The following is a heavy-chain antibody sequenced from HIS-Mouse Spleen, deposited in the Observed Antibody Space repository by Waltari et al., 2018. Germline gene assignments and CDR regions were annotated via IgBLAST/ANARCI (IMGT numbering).Heavy chain of an antibody. J-gene: IGHJ4*02. CDR2: IEWDDDN. CDR1: GFSLSTSGMC. D-gene: IGHD6-19*01. CDR3: ARIAEGYSSGWYAFDY. Sequence: QVTLRESCPALVKPTQPLTLTCTFSGFSLSTSGMCVSWIRQPPSKGLEWLARIEWDDDNYYSTTLKTRITISKDTSKNQVVLTMTNMDPVDTATYYCARIAEGYSSGWYAFDYWGQGTLVTVSS. V-gene: IGHV2-70*15.